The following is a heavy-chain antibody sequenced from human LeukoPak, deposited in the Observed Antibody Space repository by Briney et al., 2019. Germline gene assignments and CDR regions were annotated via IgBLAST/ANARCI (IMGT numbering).Heavy chain of an antibody. V-gene: IGHV3-33*01. CDR3: ARASYYDSSGDAFDI. Sequence: GGSLRLSCAASGFTFSSYGMHWVRQPPGKGLEWVAVIWYDGSNKYYADSVKGRFTISRDNSKNTLYLQMNSLRAEDTAVYYCARASYYDSSGDAFDIWGQGTMVTLSS. J-gene: IGHJ3*02. D-gene: IGHD3-22*01. CDR1: GFTFSSYG. CDR2: IWYDGSNK.